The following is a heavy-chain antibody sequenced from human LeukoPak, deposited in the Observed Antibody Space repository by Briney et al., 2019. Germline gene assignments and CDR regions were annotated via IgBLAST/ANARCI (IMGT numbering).Heavy chain of an antibody. D-gene: IGHD6-13*01. CDR2: ISYDGSTK. J-gene: IGHJ1*01. V-gene: IGHV3-30*18. CDR1: GFTFSSHG. CDR3: AKESGSRSYGAYFPH. Sequence: GGSLRLSCAASGFTFSSHGMQWVRQAPGKWLEWVSVISYDGSTKYYADSVKGRFTISRDNSKSTLYLQMNSLRAEDTAVYYCAKESGSRSYGAYFPHWGQGTLVTVSS.